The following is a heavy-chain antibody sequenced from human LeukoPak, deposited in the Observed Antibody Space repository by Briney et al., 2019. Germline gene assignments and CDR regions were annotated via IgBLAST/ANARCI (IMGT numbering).Heavy chain of an antibody. D-gene: IGHD3-22*01. V-gene: IGHV4-39*02. Sequence: SETLSLTCTVSGVSLSSSNSYWGWLRQPPGKGLEWIGSIYYSGNTYYNASLKSQVSISIDTSKNQFSLKLTSVTAADTAVYYCARDRSYYDSSGFWRDAFDIWGQGTMVTVSS. CDR3: ARDRSYYDSSGFWRDAFDI. J-gene: IGHJ3*02. CDR2: IYYSGNT. CDR1: GVSLSSSNSY.